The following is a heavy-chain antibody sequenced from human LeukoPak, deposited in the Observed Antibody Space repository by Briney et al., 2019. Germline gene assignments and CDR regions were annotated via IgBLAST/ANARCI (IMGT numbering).Heavy chain of an antibody. CDR1: GGSFSGYY. CDR3: ARVGYSYVINDWSRPGLGAYPTKYYYHMDV. V-gene: IGHV4-34*01. J-gene: IGHJ6*03. CDR2: INHSGST. Sequence: SETLSLTCAVYGGSFSGYYWSWIRQAPGKGLGWIGEINHSGSTNYNPSLKSRVTISGDTSKNQFSLKLSSVTAADTAVYFCARVGYSYVINDWSRPGLGAYPTKYYYHMDVWGKGTTVTVSS. D-gene: IGHD5-18*01.